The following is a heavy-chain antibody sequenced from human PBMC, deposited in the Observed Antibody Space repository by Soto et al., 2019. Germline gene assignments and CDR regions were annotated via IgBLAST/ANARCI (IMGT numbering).Heavy chain of an antibody. CDR3: AHRRVGDIVVVPAAYLLGVNNWFDP. CDR1: GFSLSTSGVG. V-gene: IGHV2-5*02. Sequence: QITLKESGPTLVKPTQTLTLTCTFSGFSLSTSGVGVGWIRQPPGKALEWLALIYWDDDKRYSPSLKSRLTITKDTSKNQLVLTMTNMDPVDTATYYCAHRRVGDIVVVPAAYLLGVNNWFDPWGQGTLVTVSS. D-gene: IGHD2-2*01. J-gene: IGHJ5*02. CDR2: IYWDDDK.